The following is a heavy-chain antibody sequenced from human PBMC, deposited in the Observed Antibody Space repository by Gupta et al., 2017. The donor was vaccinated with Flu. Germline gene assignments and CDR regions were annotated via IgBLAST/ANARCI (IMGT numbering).Heavy chain of an antibody. V-gene: IGHV3-7*01. Sequence: WVRQTPGKGLEPVSMINSGGVGLYYMDSVKGRFTISRDNAKTSLILQMNSRRAEDTAVYYCARDPGWGALDMWGQGTLVTISS. J-gene: IGHJ3*02. D-gene: IGHD1-26*01. CDR2: INSGGVGL. CDR3: ARDPGWGALDM.